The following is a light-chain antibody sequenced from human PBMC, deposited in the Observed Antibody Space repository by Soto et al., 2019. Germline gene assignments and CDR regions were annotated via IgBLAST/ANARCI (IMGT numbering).Light chain of an antibody. CDR2: EVS. V-gene: IGLV2-14*01. CDR1: SSDVGGYNY. Sequence: QSVLTQPASVSGSPGQSITISCTGTSSDVGGYNYVSWYQQHPGKAPKLMIYEVSNRPSGVSNRFSGSKSGNTASLTISGLQAEDEADYYCSSYTSSSTYVLELGPRSPS. CDR3: SSYTSSSTYV. J-gene: IGLJ1*01.